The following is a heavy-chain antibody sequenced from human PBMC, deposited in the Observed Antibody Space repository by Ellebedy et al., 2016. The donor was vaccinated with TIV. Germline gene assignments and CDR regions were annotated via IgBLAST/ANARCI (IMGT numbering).Heavy chain of an antibody. CDR2: IYPADSDT. Sequence: KVSCKGSGYRFSDYWIGWVRQMPGKGLEYMGIIYPADSDTTYSPSFQGQVTISADKSISTAYLHWRSLKASDTAIYYCARLYSSGVSAWYYWGQGTLVTVSS. V-gene: IGHV5-51*01. J-gene: IGHJ4*02. D-gene: IGHD3-22*01. CDR3: ARLYSSGVSAWYY. CDR1: GYRFSDYW.